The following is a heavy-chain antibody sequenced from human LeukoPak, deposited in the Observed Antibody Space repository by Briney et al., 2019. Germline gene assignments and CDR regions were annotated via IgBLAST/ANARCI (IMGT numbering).Heavy chain of an antibody. CDR3: ARVGKSGWDFDH. Sequence: GGSLRLSCAASGFTFSSYSMNWVRQAPGKGLEWVAIINENGGLRYYVDSLKGRFTISRDNTKNSLYLQMSSLRAEDTAFYYCARVGKSGWDFDHWGQGTLVTVSS. CDR1: GFTFSSYS. V-gene: IGHV3-7*01. D-gene: IGHD6-19*01. J-gene: IGHJ5*02. CDR2: INENGGLR.